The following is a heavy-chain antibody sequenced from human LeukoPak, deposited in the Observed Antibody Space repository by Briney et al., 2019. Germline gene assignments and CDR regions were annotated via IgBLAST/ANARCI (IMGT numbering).Heavy chain of an antibody. V-gene: IGHV3-23*01. J-gene: IGHJ4*02. CDR2: ISDGGSST. D-gene: IGHD3-16*01. CDR1: GFTFSGHA. Sequence: GGSLRLSCAASGFTFSGHAMSWVRQGPGKGLDWVSAISDGGSSTYYADSVKSRFTIFRDNSKNTLYLQMNSLRAEDTAVYYCAKEGHDYVWGSYQEDWGQGTLVTVSS. CDR3: AKEGHDYVWGSYQED.